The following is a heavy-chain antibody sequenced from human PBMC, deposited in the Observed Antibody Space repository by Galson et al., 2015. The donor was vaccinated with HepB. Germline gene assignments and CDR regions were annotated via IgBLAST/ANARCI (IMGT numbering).Heavy chain of an antibody. D-gene: IGHD2-2*01. CDR2: INPSGGST. V-gene: IGHV1-46*01. Sequence: SVKVSCRASGYTFTGYYMHWVRQAPGQGLEWMGIINPSGGSTSYAQKFQGRVTMTRDTSTSTVYMELSSLRSEDTAVYYCARNINCSSTSCPGMDVWGKGTTGTVSS. J-gene: IGHJ6*03. CDR1: GYTFTGYY. CDR3: ARNINCSSTSCPGMDV.